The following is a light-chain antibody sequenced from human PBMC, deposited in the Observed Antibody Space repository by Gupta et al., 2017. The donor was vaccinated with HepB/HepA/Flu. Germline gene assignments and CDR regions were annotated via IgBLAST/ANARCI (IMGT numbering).Light chain of an antibody. CDR2: DAS. CDR1: HDISNY. V-gene: IGKV1-33*01. J-gene: IGKJ4*01. CDR3: QQEDNLPIT. Sequence: DIQMTQSPSSLSASVGDRVTITCQASHDISNYLNWYQQKPGKAPELLIYDASNLETGVPARFSGSGSGTDFTFTISSLQPEDVATYYCQQEDNLPITFGGGTKVEIK.